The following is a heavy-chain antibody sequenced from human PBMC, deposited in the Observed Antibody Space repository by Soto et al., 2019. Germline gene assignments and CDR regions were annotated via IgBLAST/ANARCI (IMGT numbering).Heavy chain of an antibody. D-gene: IGHD3-3*01. CDR1: SGSISSSNW. J-gene: IGHJ6*03. CDR2: IYHSGST. V-gene: IGHV4-4*02. Sequence: PSETLSLTCAVSSGSISSSNWWSWVRQPPGKGLEWIGEIYHSGSTNYNPSLKSRVTISVDKSKNQFSLKLSSVTAADTAVYYCARDRKTAITIFGVAPSYYYYMDVWGKGTTVTVSS. CDR3: ARDRKTAITIFGVAPSYYYYMDV.